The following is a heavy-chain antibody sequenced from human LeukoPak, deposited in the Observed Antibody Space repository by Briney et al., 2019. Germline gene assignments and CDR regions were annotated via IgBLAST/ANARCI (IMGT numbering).Heavy chain of an antibody. V-gene: IGHV4-61*02. D-gene: IGHD6-6*01. CDR3: ARHVFQGIAALVFDY. J-gene: IGHJ4*02. CDR1: GGSITSGYYY. Sequence: SETLSLTCTVSGGSITSGYYYWSWIRQPAGRGLEWIGRFYSSGGTKYNPSLESRVTISVDTSKNQFSLNLKSVTAADTAVYYCARHVFQGIAALVFDYWGQGTLVTVSS. CDR2: FYSSGGT.